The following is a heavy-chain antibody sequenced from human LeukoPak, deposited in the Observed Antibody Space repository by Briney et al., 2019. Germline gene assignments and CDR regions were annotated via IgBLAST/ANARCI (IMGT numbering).Heavy chain of an antibody. CDR3: ARDFIDY. D-gene: IGHD3-16*02. V-gene: IGHV3-30-3*01. CDR1: GFTFSSYA. CDR2: ISYDGSNK. J-gene: IGHJ4*02. Sequence: GGSLRLSCAASGFTFSSYAMHWVRQAPGKGLEWVAVISYDGSNKYYADSEKGRFTISRDNSKNTLYLQMNSLRAEDTAVYYCARDFIDYWGQGTLVAVSS.